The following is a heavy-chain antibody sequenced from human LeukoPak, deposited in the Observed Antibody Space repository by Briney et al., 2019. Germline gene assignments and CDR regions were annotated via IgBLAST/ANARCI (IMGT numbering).Heavy chain of an antibody. V-gene: IGHV1-2*02. J-gene: IGHJ4*02. CDR3: ARDPPAAGSTEFDF. CDR1: GYTFTGYY. CDR2: IHPTSGVT. D-gene: IGHD6-13*01. Sequence: GASVKVSCKASGYTFTGYYIHWVRQAPGQGLEWMGSIHPTSGVTKYAQKFQGRVTVTRDTSISATYMELSRLTSDDTAVYYCARDPPAAGSTEFDFWGQGTLVTVSS.